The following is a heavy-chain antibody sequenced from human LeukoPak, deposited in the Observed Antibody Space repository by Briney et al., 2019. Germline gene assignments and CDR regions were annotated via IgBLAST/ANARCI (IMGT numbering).Heavy chain of an antibody. CDR3: AKDRSGRVFDY. D-gene: IGHD1-26*01. J-gene: IGHJ4*02. CDR1: GFTFSSYA. V-gene: IGHV3-30*18. CDR2: ISYDGSNK. Sequence: GGSLRLSCAASGFTFSSYAMSWVRQAPGKGLEWVAVISYDGSNKYYADSVKGRFTISRDNSKNTLYLQMNSLRAEDTAVYYCAKDRSGRVFDYWGQGTLVTVSS.